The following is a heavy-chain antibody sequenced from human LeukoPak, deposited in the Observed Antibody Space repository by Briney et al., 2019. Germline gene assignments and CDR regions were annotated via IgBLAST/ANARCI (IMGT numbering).Heavy chain of an antibody. D-gene: IGHD2-15*01. CDR3: AKEGYCSGGSCYLSMDV. J-gene: IGHJ6*02. CDR1: GFTFSSYA. Sequence: GGSLRLSCAASGFTFSSYAMSWVRQAPGKGLEWVSAIGGSGGSTYYADSVKGRFTISRDNSKNTLYLQMNSLRAEDTAVYYCAKEGYCSGGSCYLSMDVWGQGTTVTVSS. V-gene: IGHV3-23*01. CDR2: IGGSGGST.